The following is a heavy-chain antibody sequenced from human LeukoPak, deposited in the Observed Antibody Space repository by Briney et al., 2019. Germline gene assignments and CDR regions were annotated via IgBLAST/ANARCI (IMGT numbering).Heavy chain of an antibody. Sequence: SETLSLTCSVSDGSIIPHYWSWIRQPAGKGLEWIGRIYPSGSTTYHPSLKRRVTLSVDTSKNQFSLKLASVTAADTAVYFCAKLSPNRWFDPWGQGSLVTVSS. CDR3: AKLSPNRWFDP. V-gene: IGHV4-4*07. CDR2: IYPSGST. J-gene: IGHJ5*02. CDR1: DGSIIPHY. D-gene: IGHD1-14*01.